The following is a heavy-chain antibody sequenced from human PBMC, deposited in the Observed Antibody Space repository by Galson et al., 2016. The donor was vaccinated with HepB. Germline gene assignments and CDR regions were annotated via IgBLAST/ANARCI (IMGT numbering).Heavy chain of an antibody. CDR2: SDHSGST. J-gene: IGHJ6*02. CDR1: GGPFSGYY. Sequence: LSLTCAVYGGPFSGYYWNWIRQPPGKGLEWIGESDHSGSTNYNPSLKSRVTISVDTSKNQFSLKLSSVSAADTAVYYCARRLNYYFYGMDVWGQGTTVTVSS. V-gene: IGHV4-34*01. CDR3: ARRLNYYFYGMDV.